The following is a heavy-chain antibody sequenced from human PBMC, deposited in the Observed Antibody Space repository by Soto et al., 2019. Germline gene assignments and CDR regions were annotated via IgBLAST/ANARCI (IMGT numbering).Heavy chain of an antibody. CDR1: GGSISSYY. V-gene: IGHV4-59*01. CDR3: ARVVGATTPNWFDP. Sequence: PSETLSLTCTVSGGSISSYYWSWIRQPPGKGLEWIGYIYYSGSTNYNPSLKSRVTISVDTSKNQFSLKLSSVTAADTAVYYCARVVGATTPNWFDPWGQGTLVTVSS. J-gene: IGHJ5*02. D-gene: IGHD1-26*01. CDR2: IYYSGST.